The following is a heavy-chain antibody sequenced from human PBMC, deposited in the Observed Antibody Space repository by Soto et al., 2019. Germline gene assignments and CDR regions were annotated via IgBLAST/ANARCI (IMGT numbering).Heavy chain of an antibody. Sequence: QVQLVQSGAEVKKPGASVKVSCKASGYTFTGYYMHWVRQAPGQGLEWMGWINPNSGGTNYAQKFQGWVTMTRDTSISTAYMELRRLRSDDTAVYYCARVFGSYKAVTPTSAFDYWGQGTLVTVSS. V-gene: IGHV1-2*04. CDR2: INPNSGGT. D-gene: IGHD3-3*01. CDR3: ARVFGSYKAVTPTSAFDY. J-gene: IGHJ4*02. CDR1: GYTFTGYY.